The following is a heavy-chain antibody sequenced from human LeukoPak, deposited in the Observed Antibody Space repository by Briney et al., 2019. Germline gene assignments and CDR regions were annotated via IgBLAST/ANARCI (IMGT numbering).Heavy chain of an antibody. CDR2: IGSGSVDK. CDR1: GFSFNIYA. D-gene: IGHD2-21*02. J-gene: IGHJ4*02. CDR3: AKVSTAACGGDCYFFDY. Sequence: GGSLRLSCAASGFSFNIYAMGWVRQAPGKGLEWVSVIGSGSVDKHYADTVRGRFDISRDNSKNTLYLQMNSLRAEDTAVYYCAKVSTAACGGDCYFFDYWGQGTLVTVSS. V-gene: IGHV3-23*01.